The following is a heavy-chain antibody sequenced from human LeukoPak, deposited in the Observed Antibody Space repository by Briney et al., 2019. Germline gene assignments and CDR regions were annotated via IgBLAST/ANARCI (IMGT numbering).Heavy chain of an antibody. J-gene: IGHJ4*02. D-gene: IGHD5-18*01. CDR3: ARAWTGYSYGDY. CDR1: GFTFSSYS. CDR2: ISGSGSTI. Sequence: PGGSLRLSCAASGFTFSSYSMNWVRQAPGKGLEWFSYISGSGSTIYYADSVKGRFTISRDNAKNSLYLQMNSLRAEDTAVYYCARAWTGYSYGDYWGQGTLVTVSS. V-gene: IGHV3-48*04.